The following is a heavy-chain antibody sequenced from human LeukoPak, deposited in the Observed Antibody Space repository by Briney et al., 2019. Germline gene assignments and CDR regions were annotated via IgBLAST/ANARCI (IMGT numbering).Heavy chain of an antibody. Sequence: SQTLSLTCAISGDSVSRDSIAWNWIRQSPSRGLEWLGRTYYKSAWYNDYAVSVKGRIVINPDTSKNQFSLQLNSVTPEDTAVYYCARGTGWPQFDYWGQGTLVTVSS. V-gene: IGHV6-1*01. CDR2: TYYKSAWYN. D-gene: IGHD6-19*01. J-gene: IGHJ4*02. CDR3: ARGTGWPQFDY. CDR1: GDSVSRDSIA.